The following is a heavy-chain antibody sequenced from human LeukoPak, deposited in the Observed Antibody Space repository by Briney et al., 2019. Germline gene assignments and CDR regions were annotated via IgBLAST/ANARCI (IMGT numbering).Heavy chain of an antibody. CDR1: GFTFDDYG. D-gene: IGHD2-2*02. J-gene: IGHJ4*02. CDR3: ARYGFYCSRTSCYIFDN. Sequence: AGGSLRLSCAASGFTFDDYGMSWVRQAPGKGLEWVSGINWNGGTIGYADSVKGRFTISRDNAKNSLYLQMNSLRAEDTALYYCARYGFYCSRTSCYIFDNWGQGTLVTVSS. CDR2: INWNGGTI. V-gene: IGHV3-20*04.